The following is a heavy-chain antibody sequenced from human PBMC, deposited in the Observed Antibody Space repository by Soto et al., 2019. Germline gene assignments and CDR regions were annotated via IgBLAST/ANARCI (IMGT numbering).Heavy chain of an antibody. Sequence: PSATLSLTCTVSGGSISSGGYYWSWIRQHPGKGLEWIGYIYYSGSTYYNPSLKSRVTISVDTSKNQFSLKLSSVTAADTAVYYCARRSRYCSSTSCYPSSAYYYYYGMDVWGQGTTVTVSS. V-gene: IGHV4-31*03. CDR2: IYYSGST. CDR1: GGSISSGGYY. CDR3: ARRSRYCSSTSCYPSSAYYYYYGMDV. D-gene: IGHD2-2*01. J-gene: IGHJ6*02.